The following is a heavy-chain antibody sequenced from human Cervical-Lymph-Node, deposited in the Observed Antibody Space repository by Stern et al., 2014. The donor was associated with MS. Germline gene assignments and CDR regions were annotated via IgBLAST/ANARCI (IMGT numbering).Heavy chain of an antibody. D-gene: IGHD2/OR15-2a*01. CDR3: ARDGRHRGNYGLDV. CDR1: GGTFNVYA. CDR2: IIPIFCTA. V-gene: IGHV1-69*01. J-gene: IGHJ6*02. Sequence: VQLVQSGAEVKKPGSSVKVSCQASGGTFNVYAINWLRQAPGQGLEWMGGIIPIFCTANYAQKFQGRVTITADESTRTSSMQLSSLRSNDTAVYYCARDGRHRGNYGLDVWGQGTTVIVSS.